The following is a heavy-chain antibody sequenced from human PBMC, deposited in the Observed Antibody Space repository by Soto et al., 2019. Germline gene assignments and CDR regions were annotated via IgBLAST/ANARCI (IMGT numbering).Heavy chain of an antibody. CDR3: AMEYGDYDY. CDR1: GGSFSGYY. J-gene: IGHJ4*02. Sequence: SETLSLTCAVYGGSFSGYYWSWIRQPPGKGLEWIGEINHSGSTNYNPSLKSRVTISVDTSQNQFSLKLSSVTAADTAVYYCAMEYGDYDYWGQGTLVTVYS. D-gene: IGHD4-17*01. CDR2: INHSGST. V-gene: IGHV4-34*01.